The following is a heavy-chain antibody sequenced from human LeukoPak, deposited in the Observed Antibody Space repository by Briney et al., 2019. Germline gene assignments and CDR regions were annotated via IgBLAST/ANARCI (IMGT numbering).Heavy chain of an antibody. D-gene: IGHD3-10*01. V-gene: IGHV4-59*08. J-gene: IGHJ4*02. CDR1: GGSISSYY. Sequence: SETLSLTCTVSGGSISSYYWSWIRQPPGKGLEWIGYIYYSGSTNYNPSLKSRVTISVDTSKNQFSLKLSSVTAADTAVYYCARGVGFYTMVDIWGQGTLVTVSS. CDR3: ARGVGFYTMVDI. CDR2: IYYSGST.